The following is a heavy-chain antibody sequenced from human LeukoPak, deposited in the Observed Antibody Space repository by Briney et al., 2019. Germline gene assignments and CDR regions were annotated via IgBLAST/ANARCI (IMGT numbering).Heavy chain of an antibody. D-gene: IGHD3-16*02. V-gene: IGHV4-38-2*01. CDR1: NYPITSDYY. Sequence: KPSETLSLTCAVSNYPITSDYYWVWIRQPPGQGLEGIGQIFHSGIAHYNPSLKSRVTMSVDTSRSQVFVNLNCVTAADTAVYFCGRAGLGTAYNRFYYYMDVWGKGTTVTVSS. CDR2: IFHSGIA. J-gene: IGHJ6*03. CDR3: GRAGLGTAYNRFYYYMDV.